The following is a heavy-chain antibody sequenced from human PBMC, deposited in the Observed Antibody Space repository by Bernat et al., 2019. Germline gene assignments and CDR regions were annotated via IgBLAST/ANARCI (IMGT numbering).Heavy chain of an antibody. V-gene: IGHV3-23*01. CDR3: AKGAGGDYERV. Sequence: EVHLLESGGGLVQPGGSLRLSCAASGFTFSNYDMNWVRQAPGKGLEWVSGLSGSGGSTYYADSVKGRFTVSRDNSKNTLYLQMNSLRAEDTAVYYCAKGAGGDYERVWGQGTTVTVSS. CDR2: LSGSGGST. D-gene: IGHD4-17*01. CDR1: GFTFSNYD. J-gene: IGHJ6*02.